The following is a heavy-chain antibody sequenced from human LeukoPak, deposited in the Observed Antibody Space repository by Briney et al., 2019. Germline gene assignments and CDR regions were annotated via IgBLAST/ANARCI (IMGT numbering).Heavy chain of an antibody. V-gene: IGHV4-39*07. CDR3: ASADIAAPGRYYFDY. J-gene: IGHJ4*02. CDR1: GGSISSSSYY. D-gene: IGHD6-13*01. Sequence: PSETLSLTCTVSGGSISSSSYYWGWIRQPPGKGLEWIGSIYYSGSTYYNPSLKSRVTISVDTSKNQFSLKLSSVTAADTAVYYCASADIAAPGRYYFDYWGQGTLVTVSS. CDR2: IYYSGST.